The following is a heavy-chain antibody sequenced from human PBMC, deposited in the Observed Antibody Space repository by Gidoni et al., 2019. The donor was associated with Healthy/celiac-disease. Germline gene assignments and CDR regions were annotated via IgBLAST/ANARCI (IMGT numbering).Heavy chain of an antibody. J-gene: IGHJ4*02. V-gene: IGHV3-30*04. CDR1: GFTFSSYA. D-gene: IGHD5-18*01. CDR2: ISYDGSNK. Sequence: QVQLVESGGGVVQPGRSLRLSCAASGFTFSSYAMHWVRQAPGKGLEWVAVISYDGSNKYYADSVKGRFTISRDNSKNTLYLQMNSLRAEDTAVYYCARAGDGYSPSFDYWGQGTLVTVSS. CDR3: ARAGDGYSPSFDY.